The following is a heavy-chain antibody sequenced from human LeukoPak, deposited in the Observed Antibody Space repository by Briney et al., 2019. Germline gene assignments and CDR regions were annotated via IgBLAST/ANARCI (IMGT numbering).Heavy chain of an antibody. CDR1: GGSIGSSSYY. D-gene: IGHD1-26*01. V-gene: IGHV4-39*01. Sequence: SETLSLTCTVSGGSIGSSSYYWGWLRQPPGRGLEWIGSIYYSGSTYYNPSLKSRVTISVDTSKNQFSLKLSSVTAENTAVYCCARHKTGVGATPNGFDPWGQGTLVTVSS. J-gene: IGHJ5*02. CDR3: ARHKTGVGATPNGFDP. CDR2: IYYSGST.